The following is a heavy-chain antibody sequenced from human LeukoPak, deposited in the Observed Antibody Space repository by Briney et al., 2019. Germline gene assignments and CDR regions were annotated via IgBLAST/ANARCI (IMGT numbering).Heavy chain of an antibody. CDR2: INPSGGST. Sequence: ASVKVSCKASGYTFTSYYMHWVRQAPGQGLEWMGIINPSGGSTSYAQKFQGRVTMTRDTSTSTVYMELSSLRSEDTAVYYCARDSVTPDGATTLPDYWGQGTLVTVSS. CDR3: ARDSVTPDGATTLPDY. J-gene: IGHJ4*02. D-gene: IGHD4-23*01. CDR1: GYTFTSYY. V-gene: IGHV1-46*01.